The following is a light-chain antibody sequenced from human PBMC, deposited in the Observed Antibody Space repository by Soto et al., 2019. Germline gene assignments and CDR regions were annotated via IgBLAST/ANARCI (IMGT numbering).Light chain of an antibody. V-gene: IGKV3-20*01. CDR2: GSS. J-gene: IGKJ2*01. CDR3: HQYGSSPPYT. CDR1: QSVTNNY. Sequence: EVVLTQSPGTLSLSPGERATLSCRASQSVTNNYLASYQQRPGQAPRLLIFGSSDRATGIPDRFSGSGSGTDFTLTISRLAPEDVAVYYCHQYGSSPPYTFGQGTKLEIK.